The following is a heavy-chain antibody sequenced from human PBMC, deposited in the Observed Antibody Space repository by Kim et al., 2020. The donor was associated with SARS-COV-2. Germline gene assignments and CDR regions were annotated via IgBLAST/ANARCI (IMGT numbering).Heavy chain of an antibody. J-gene: IGHJ4*02. D-gene: IGHD1-1*01. Sequence: YAQKLQGRVTMTTDTSTSTAYMELRSLRSDDTAVYYCARDLYNWNDHFDYWGQGTLVTVSS. V-gene: IGHV1-18*01. CDR3: ARDLYNWNDHFDY.